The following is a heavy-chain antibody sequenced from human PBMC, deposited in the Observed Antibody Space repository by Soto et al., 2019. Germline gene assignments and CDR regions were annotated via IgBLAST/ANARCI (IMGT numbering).Heavy chain of an antibody. V-gene: IGHV4-59*08. D-gene: IGHD6-19*01. Sequence: SETLSLTCTVSGGSISSYYWSWIRQPPGKGLEWIGYIYYSGSTNYNPSLKSRVTISVDTSKNQFSLKLSSVTAADTAVYYCARSGIAVAGTYYYYMDVWGNGTTVTVSS. CDR1: GGSISSYY. CDR3: ARSGIAVAGTYYYYMDV. J-gene: IGHJ6*03. CDR2: IYYSGST.